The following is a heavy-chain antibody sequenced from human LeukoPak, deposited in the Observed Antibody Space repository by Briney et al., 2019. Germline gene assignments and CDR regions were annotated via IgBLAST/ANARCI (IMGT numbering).Heavy chain of an antibody. CDR3: AKSFTADPYYFDY. V-gene: IGHV3-30*02. CDR1: GFTFSSYG. CDR2: IRYDGSNK. J-gene: IGHJ4*02. Sequence: GGSLRLSCAASGFTFSSYGMNWVRQAPGKGLEWLAFIRYDGSNKYYADSVKGRFTISRDNSKNTLYLQMNSLRAEDTAVYYCAKSFTADPYYFDYWGQGTLVTVSS. D-gene: IGHD5-18*01.